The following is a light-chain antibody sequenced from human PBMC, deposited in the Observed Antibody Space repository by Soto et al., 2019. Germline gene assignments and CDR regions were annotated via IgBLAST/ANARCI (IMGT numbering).Light chain of an antibody. J-gene: IGKJ1*01. Sequence: DVVMTQSPLSLPVTLGQPASISCRSSQSLVHSDGNTYLNWFQQRPGQSPRRLFYKVSNRDSGVPDRFSGSASGTVFTLKISRVEAEDVGVYYCMQGTHWPRTFGQGTKVEIK. CDR1: QSLVHSDGNTY. V-gene: IGKV2-30*02. CDR3: MQGTHWPRT. CDR2: KVS.